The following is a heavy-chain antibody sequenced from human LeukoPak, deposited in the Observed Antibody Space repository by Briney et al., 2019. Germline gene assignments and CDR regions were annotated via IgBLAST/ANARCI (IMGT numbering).Heavy chain of an antibody. J-gene: IGHJ4*02. Sequence: GGSLRLSCAASGFTFSSYSMNWVRQAPGKGLEWVSYISSSSSTIYYADSVKGRFTISRDNAKNSLYLQMNSLRAEDTAVYYCAKAHGGVVISSYFDYWGQGTLVAVSS. CDR3: AKAHGGVVISSYFDY. D-gene: IGHD3-3*01. CDR2: ISSSSSTI. V-gene: IGHV3-48*04. CDR1: GFTFSSYS.